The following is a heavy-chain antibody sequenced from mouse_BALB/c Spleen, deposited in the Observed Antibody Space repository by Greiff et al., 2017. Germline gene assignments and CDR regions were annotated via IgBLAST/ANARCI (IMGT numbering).Heavy chain of an antibody. J-gene: IGHJ4*01. CDR2: IRNKANGYTT. CDR3: ARDKGDYGNYNYAMDY. CDR1: GFTFTDYY. V-gene: IGHV7-3*02. D-gene: IGHD2-1*01. Sequence: EVHLVESGGGLVQPGGSLRLSCATSGFTFTDYYMSWVRQPPGKALEWLGFIRNKANGYTTEYSASVKGRFTISRDNSQSILYLQMNTLRAEDSATYYCARDKGDYGNYNYAMDYWGQGTSVTVSS.